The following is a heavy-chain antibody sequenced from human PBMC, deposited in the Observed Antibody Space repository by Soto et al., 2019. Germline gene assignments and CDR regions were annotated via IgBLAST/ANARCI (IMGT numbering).Heavy chain of an antibody. D-gene: IGHD3-3*01. V-gene: IGHV1-46*01. CDR3: ARGAITIFGVVSHYYYYGMDV. CDR2: INPSGGST. Sequence: GASVKVSCKASGYTFTSYYMHWVRQAPGQGLEWMGIINPSGGSTSYAQKFQGRVTMTRDTSTSTVYMELSSLRSEDTAVYYCARGAITIFGVVSHYYYYGMDVWGQGTTVTVSS. J-gene: IGHJ6*02. CDR1: GYTFTSYY.